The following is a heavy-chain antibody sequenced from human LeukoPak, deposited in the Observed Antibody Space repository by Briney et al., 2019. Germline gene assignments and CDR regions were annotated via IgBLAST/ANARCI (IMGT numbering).Heavy chain of an antibody. CDR2: IRFDGSSK. D-gene: IGHD2-2*01. V-gene: IGHV3-30*02. J-gene: IGHJ4*02. CDR1: GFIFSDCG. CDR3: AKGTIRYCSSTGCYIDY. Sequence: GGSLRLSCAASGFIFSDCGIHWVRQAPGKGREWVAFIRFDGSSKYYTDSVKGRFTISRDNSRNTVYLQMNSLRAEDTAVYYCAKGTIRYCSSTGCYIDYWGQGTLVTVSS.